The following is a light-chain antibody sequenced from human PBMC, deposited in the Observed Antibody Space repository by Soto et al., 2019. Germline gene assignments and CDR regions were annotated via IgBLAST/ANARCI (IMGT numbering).Light chain of an antibody. CDR1: QGVSNN. V-gene: IGKV3-15*01. Sequence: EIVLTQSPGTLSLSPGERATLSCRAIQGVSNNYLAWYQQKPGQAPRFLIYGASTRATGIPARFSGSGSGTEFTLTISSLQSEDFAVYYCQQYKNWPITFGQGTRLEIK. J-gene: IGKJ5*01. CDR3: QQYKNWPIT. CDR2: GAS.